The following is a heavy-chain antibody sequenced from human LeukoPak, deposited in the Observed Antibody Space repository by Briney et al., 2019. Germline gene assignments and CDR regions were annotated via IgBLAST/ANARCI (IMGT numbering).Heavy chain of an antibody. CDR1: GGSFSDYY. J-gene: IGHJ4*02. V-gene: IGHV4-34*01. CDR2: INHSGST. Sequence: SETLSLTCAVYGGSFSDYYWSWIRQPPGKGLEWIGEINHSGSTNYNPSLKSRVTISVDTSKNQFSLKLSSVTAADTAVYYCARGRYSSSWYGYWGQGTLVTVSS. CDR3: ARGRYSSSWYGY. D-gene: IGHD6-13*01.